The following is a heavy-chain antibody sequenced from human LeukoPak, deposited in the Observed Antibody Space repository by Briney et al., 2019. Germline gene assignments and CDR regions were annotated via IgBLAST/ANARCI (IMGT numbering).Heavy chain of an antibody. CDR2: INHSGST. CDR1: GGSFSGYY. J-gene: IGHJ4*02. V-gene: IGHV4-34*01. D-gene: IGHD3-22*01. Sequence: PSETPSLTCAVYGGSFSGYYWSWIRQPPGKGLEWIGEINHSGSTNYNPSLKSRVTISVDTSKNQFSLKLSSVAAADTAVYYCAREGDYYDSSGYYYQYYFDYWGQGTLVTVSS. CDR3: AREGDYYDSSGYYYQYYFDY.